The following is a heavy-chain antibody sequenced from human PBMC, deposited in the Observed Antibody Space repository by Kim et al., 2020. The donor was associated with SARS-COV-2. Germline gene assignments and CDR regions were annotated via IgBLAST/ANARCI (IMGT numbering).Heavy chain of an antibody. J-gene: IGHJ4*02. D-gene: IGHD3-10*01. Sequence: YNPSPKSRVSISVDTSKNQFSLKLSSVTAADTAVYYCARSYYYGSGSYAYWGQGTLVTVSS. V-gene: IGHV4-4*09. CDR3: ARSYYYGSGSYAY.